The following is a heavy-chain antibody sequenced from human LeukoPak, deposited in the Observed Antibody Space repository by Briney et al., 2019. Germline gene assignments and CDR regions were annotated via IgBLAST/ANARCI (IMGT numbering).Heavy chain of an antibody. D-gene: IGHD2-2*01. J-gene: IGHJ5*02. CDR1: GGSISSGLYS. V-gene: IGHV4-30-2*01. Sequence: SSQTLSLTCDVSGGSISSGLYSWSWIRQPLGKGLEWIGYICHTGSTYYNPSLKSRVTISVDTSKNQFSLRLSSVTAADTAVYYCARLQYCSGTSCYWFDPWGQGTLVTVSS. CDR2: ICHTGST. CDR3: ARLQYCSGTSCYWFDP.